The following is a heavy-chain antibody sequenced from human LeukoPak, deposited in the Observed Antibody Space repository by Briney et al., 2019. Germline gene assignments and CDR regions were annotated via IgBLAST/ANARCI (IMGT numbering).Heavy chain of an antibody. J-gene: IGHJ4*02. CDR3: ATSPVGLRYFDWPMGYDY. Sequence: GGSLRLSCAASGFTFSSYSMNWVRQAPGKGLEWVSSISSSSSYIYYADSVKGRFTISRDNAKNSLYLQMNSLRAEETAVYYCATSPVGLRYFDWPMGYDYWGQGTLVPVSS. V-gene: IGHV3-21*01. CDR1: GFTFSSYS. D-gene: IGHD3-9*01. CDR2: ISSSSSYI.